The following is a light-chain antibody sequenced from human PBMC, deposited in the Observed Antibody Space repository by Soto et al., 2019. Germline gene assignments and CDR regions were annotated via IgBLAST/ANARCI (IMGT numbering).Light chain of an antibody. CDR2: AAS. J-gene: IGKJ1*01. CDR3: QKYNSPPWT. Sequence: DIQMTQSPSSLSTSVGDRVTITCRASQGISNYLAWYQQKPGKVPKLLIYAASTLQSGVPSRFSGSGSGTDFTLIISSLQPEDVATYYCQKYNSPPWTFGQGSNLEI. V-gene: IGKV1-27*01. CDR1: QGISNY.